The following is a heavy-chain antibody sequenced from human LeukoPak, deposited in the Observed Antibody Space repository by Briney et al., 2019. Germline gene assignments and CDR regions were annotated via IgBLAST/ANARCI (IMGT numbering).Heavy chain of an antibody. V-gene: IGHV3-30*18. Sequence: GGSLRLSCAASGFTFSAYGSHWVRHAPGKGLEWVSVISYDGSDTYYADPVKGRFSISRDNSKNTLYLQMNSLRVEDTAVYYCAKDHGYRVNMVRGVTPYHYGMNVWGLGTTVIVSS. CDR3: AKDHGYRVNMVRGVTPYHYGMNV. D-gene: IGHD3-10*01. CDR1: GFTFSAYG. CDR2: ISYDGSDT. J-gene: IGHJ6*02.